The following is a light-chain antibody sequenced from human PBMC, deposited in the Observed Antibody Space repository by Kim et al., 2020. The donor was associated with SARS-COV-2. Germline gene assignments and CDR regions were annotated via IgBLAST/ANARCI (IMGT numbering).Light chain of an antibody. CDR2: DVS. CDR1: SSDIAIYKY. Sequence: QSALTQPASVSGSPGQSITISYTGTSSDIAIYKYVSWYQQHPGKAPKLMIYDVSKRPSGVSNRFSGSKSGNTASLTISGLQAEDEADYYCSSYTTTSTLFGGGTQLTVL. J-gene: IGLJ2*01. CDR3: SSYTTTSTL. V-gene: IGLV2-14*01.